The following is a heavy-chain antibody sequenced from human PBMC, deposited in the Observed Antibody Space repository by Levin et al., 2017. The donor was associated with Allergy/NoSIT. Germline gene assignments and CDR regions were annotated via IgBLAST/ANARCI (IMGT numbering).Heavy chain of an antibody. CDR2: IYSAGTT. D-gene: IGHD2-15*01. V-gene: IGHV3-66*01. CDR3: ARDRTCSGGSCYGS. J-gene: IGHJ5*02. Sequence: GGSLRLSCSASGFTVSNNYMRWVRQAPGKGLEWVSLIYSAGTTYYADSVKGRFTISRDNSKNTLYLQMNSLRAEDTAVYYCARDRTCSGGSCYGSWGQGTLVTVSS. CDR1: GFTVSNNY.